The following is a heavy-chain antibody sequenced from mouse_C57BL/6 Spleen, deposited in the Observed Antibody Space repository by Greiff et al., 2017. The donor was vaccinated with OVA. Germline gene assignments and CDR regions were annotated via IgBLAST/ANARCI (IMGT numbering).Heavy chain of an antibody. J-gene: IGHJ2*01. Sequence: VQLQQSGPELVKPGASVKISCKASGYAFSSSWMNWVKQRPGKGLEWIGRIYPGDGDTNYNGKFKGKATLTADKSSRTAYMQLSSLTSEDSAVYFCASPYSYYCDYWGQGTTLTVAS. CDR3: ASPYSYYCDY. D-gene: IGHD2-12*01. CDR2: IYPGDGDT. CDR1: GYAFSSSW. V-gene: IGHV1-82*01.